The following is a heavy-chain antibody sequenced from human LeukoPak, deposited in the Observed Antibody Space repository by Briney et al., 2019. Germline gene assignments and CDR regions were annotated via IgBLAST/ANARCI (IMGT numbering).Heavy chain of an antibody. D-gene: IGHD2-21*02. CDR1: GFTFSSYA. V-gene: IGHV3-30-3*01. CDR2: ISYDGSNK. J-gene: IGHJ4*02. Sequence: GGSLRLSCAASGFTFSSYAMHWVRQAPGKGREWEAVISYDGSNKYYADSVKGRFTISRDNSKNTLYLQMNSLRAEDTAVYYCAREPVAYCGGDCYSGYFDYWGQGTLVTVSS. CDR3: AREPVAYCGGDCYSGYFDY.